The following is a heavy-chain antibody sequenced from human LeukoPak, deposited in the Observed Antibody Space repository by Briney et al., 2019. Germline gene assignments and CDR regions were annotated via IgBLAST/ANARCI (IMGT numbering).Heavy chain of an antibody. D-gene: IGHD6-13*01. CDR3: AKGPMAKPMFPIAAAGRWFDP. CDR2: IRYDGSNK. V-gene: IGHV3-30*02. J-gene: IGHJ5*02. CDR1: GSTFSSYA. Sequence: GGSLRLSCAASGSTFSSYAMSWVRQAPGKGLEWVAFIRYDGSNKYYADSVKGRFTISRDNSKNTLYLQMNSLRAEDTAVYYCAKGPMAKPMFPIAAAGRWFDPWGQGTLVTVSS.